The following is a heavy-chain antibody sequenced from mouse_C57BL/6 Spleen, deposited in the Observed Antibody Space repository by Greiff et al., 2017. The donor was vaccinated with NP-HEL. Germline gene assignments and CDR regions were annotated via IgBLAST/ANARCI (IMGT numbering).Heavy chain of an antibody. D-gene: IGHD4-1*01. V-gene: IGHV5-17*01. CDR2: ISSGSSTI. Sequence: EVKLMESGGGLVKPGGSLKLSCAASGFTFSDYGMHWVRQAPEKGLEWVAYISSGSSTIYYADTVKGRFTISRDNAKNTLFLQMTSPRSEDTAMYYCASAGTVDYWGQGTTLTVSS. CDR1: GFTFSDYG. CDR3: ASAGTVDY. J-gene: IGHJ2*01.